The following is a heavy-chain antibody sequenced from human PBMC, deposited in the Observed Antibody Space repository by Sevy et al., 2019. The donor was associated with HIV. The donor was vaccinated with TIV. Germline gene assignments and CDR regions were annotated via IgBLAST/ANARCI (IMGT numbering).Heavy chain of an antibody. D-gene: IGHD1-26*01. CDR2: IYPGDSDT. CDR1: GYSFTSYW. Sequence: GESLKISCKGSGYSFTSYWIGWVRQMPGKGLEWMGIIYPGDSDTRYSPSFQGQVTISAAKSISTAYLQWSSLKASDTAMYYCARTRSDSGSYTALAYYYYMDVWGKGTTVTVSS. J-gene: IGHJ6*03. V-gene: IGHV5-51*01. CDR3: ARTRSDSGSYTALAYYYYMDV.